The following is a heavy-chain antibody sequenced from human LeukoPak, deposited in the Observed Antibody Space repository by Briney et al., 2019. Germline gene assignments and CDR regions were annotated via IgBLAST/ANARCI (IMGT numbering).Heavy chain of an antibody. V-gene: IGHV4-59*01. J-gene: IGHJ4*02. D-gene: IGHD5-18*01. CDR3: ARDKRDSYGRYFDH. CDR2: MHSSGNS. Sequence: PSETLSLTCSVSGDSISTYHWNWIRKPPGKGLEWIAFMHSSGNSNNIPSLNSRVTMFVDTSRNQFVLNLRSVTAADTAVYYCARDKRDSYGRYFDHWGQGMLVTVSS. CDR1: GDSISTYH.